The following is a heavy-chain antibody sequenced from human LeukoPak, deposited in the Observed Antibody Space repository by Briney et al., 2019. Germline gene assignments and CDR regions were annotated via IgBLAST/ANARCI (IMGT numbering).Heavy chain of an antibody. CDR2: IYHSGST. CDR1: GYSISSGYY. V-gene: IGHV4-38-2*02. D-gene: IGHD3-10*01. J-gene: IGHJ5*02. CDR3: ARELITMVRGVIPPWFDP. Sequence: SETLSLTCTVSGYSISSGYYWGWIRQPPGKGLEWIGSIYHSGSTYYNPSLKSRVTISVDKSKNQFSLKLSSVTAADTAVYYCARELITMVRGVIPPWFDPWGQGTLVTVSS.